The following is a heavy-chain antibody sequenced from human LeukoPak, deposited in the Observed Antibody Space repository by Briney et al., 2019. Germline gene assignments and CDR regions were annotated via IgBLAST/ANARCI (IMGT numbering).Heavy chain of an antibody. CDR2: FDPEDGET. CDR1: GYTLTELS. CDR3: AALILPAAIPDSRPFDS. Sequence: ASVKVSCKVSGYTLTELSMHWVRQAPGKGLEWMGGFDPEDGETVYAQDFRGRVTLTEDTSSDTTYLELSSLRSEDAAVYYCAALILPAAIPDSRPFDSWGQGTLVTVSS. V-gene: IGHV1-24*01. J-gene: IGHJ4*02. D-gene: IGHD2-2*02.